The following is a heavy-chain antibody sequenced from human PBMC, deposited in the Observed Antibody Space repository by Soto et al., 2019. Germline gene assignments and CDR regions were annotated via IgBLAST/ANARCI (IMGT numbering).Heavy chain of an antibody. J-gene: IGHJ3*02. D-gene: IGHD6-19*01. Sequence: ASVKVSCKASSYTFTSYDINWVRQATLQVLKWMGWMNPNSGNTGYAQKFQGRVTMTRNTSISTAYMELSSLRSEDTAVYYCARVNSVWWVVQGGPWAFDIWGQGTMVTVS. V-gene: IGHV1-8*01. CDR2: MNPNSGNT. CDR3: ARVNSVWWVVQGGPWAFDI. CDR1: SYTFTSYD.